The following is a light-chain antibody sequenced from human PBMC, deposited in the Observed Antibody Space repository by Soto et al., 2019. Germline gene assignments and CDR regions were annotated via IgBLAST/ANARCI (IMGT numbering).Light chain of an antibody. CDR2: DVN. V-gene: IGLV2-11*01. CDR1: NSDVGDYNY. Sequence: QSALTQPRSVSGSPGQSVTISCTGTNSDVGDYNYVSWYQEHPGKAPKLMIYDVNKRPSGVPDRFSGSKSGNTASLTISGLQAEDEADYYCCSYAGDYWVFGGGTKLTVL. J-gene: IGLJ3*02. CDR3: CSYAGDYWV.